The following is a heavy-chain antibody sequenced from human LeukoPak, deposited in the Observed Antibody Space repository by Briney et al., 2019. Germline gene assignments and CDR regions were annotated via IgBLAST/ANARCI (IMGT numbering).Heavy chain of an antibody. Sequence: GRSLRLSCAASGFTFSSYGMHWVRQAPGKGLEWVAVISYDGSNKYYADSVKGRFTISRDNSKSTLYPQMNSLRAEDTAVYYCAKVYDSSGYYDRNRRGKFDYWGQGTLVTVSS. J-gene: IGHJ4*02. V-gene: IGHV3-30*18. CDR3: AKVYDSSGYYDRNRRGKFDY. D-gene: IGHD3-22*01. CDR2: ISYDGSNK. CDR1: GFTFSSYG.